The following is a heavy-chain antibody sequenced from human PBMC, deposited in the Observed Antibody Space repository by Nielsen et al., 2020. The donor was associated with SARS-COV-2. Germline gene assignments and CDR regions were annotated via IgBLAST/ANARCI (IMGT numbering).Heavy chain of an antibody. V-gene: IGHV3-23*01. CDR1: GFTFSSYA. D-gene: IGHD3-22*01. J-gene: IGHJ1*01. CDR2: ISGSGGST. CDR3: AKDPPLYYYDSSGPRYFQH. Sequence: GGSLRLSCAASGFTFSSYAMHWVRQAPGKGLEWVSAISGSGGSTYYADSVKGRFTISRDNSKNTLYLQMNSLRAEDTAVYYCAKDPPLYYYDSSGPRYFQHWGQGTLVTVSS.